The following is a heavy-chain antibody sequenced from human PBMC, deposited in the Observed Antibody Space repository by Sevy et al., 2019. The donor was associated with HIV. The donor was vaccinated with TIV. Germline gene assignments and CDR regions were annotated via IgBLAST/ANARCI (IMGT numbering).Heavy chain of an antibody. CDR2: IFGDGGST. Sequence: GGSLRLSCAASGFTFSSYAMNWVRQALGKGLEWVSTIFGDGGSTYYADSVKGRFTISRDNSKNTLYLQMNSLRAEDTAVYYCAGGRYDRSGSIDAFDIWGQGTMVTVSS. V-gene: IGHV3-23*01. D-gene: IGHD3-22*01. CDR3: AGGRYDRSGSIDAFDI. CDR1: GFTFSSYA. J-gene: IGHJ3*02.